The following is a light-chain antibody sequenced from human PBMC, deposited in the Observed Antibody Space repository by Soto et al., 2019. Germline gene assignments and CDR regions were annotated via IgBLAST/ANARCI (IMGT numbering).Light chain of an antibody. CDR2: AAS. Sequence: IVMTQSPATLYLSAGERATLSCRASQSVSSNLAWYQQKPGQAPRVLIYAASTRATGIPDRFIGSGSGTEFTLTIRSLHSEDFGVDDCQQYDNWWTFGQGTKVDIK. V-gene: IGKV3-15*01. CDR3: QQYDNWWT. CDR1: QSVSSN. J-gene: IGKJ1*01.